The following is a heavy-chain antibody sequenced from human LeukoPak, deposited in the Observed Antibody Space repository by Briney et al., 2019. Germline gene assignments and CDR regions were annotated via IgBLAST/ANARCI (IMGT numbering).Heavy chain of an antibody. Sequence: PSETLSLTCAVYGGSFSGYYWSWIRQPPGKGLEWIGEINHSGSTNYNPSLKSRVTISVDTSKNQFSLKLSSVTAADTAVYYCARGRRHPTNRYCSSTSCRGSHFDYWGQGTLVTVSS. CDR2: INHSGST. CDR3: ARGRRHPTNRYCSSTSCRGSHFDY. J-gene: IGHJ4*02. V-gene: IGHV4-34*01. CDR1: GGSFSGYY. D-gene: IGHD2-2*01.